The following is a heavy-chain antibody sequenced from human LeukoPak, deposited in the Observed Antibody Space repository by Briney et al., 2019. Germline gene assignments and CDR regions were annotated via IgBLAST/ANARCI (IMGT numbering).Heavy chain of an antibody. J-gene: IGHJ5*02. CDR3: ARTPSSSFFRGRWFDP. V-gene: IGHV4-30-2*01. CDR2: IYHSGST. Sequence: SQTLSLTCAVSGGSISSGGYSWSWIRQPPGKGLEWIGYIYHSGSTYYNPSLKSRVTISVDRSKNQFSLKLSSVTAADTAVYYCARTPSSSFFRGRWFDPWGQGTLVTVSS. CDR1: GGSISSGGYS. D-gene: IGHD6-6*01.